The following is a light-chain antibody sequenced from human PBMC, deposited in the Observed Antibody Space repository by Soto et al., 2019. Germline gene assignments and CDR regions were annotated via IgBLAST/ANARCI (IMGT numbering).Light chain of an antibody. V-gene: IGKV3-11*01. CDR2: DAS. Sequence: EIVLTQSPDTLSLSPGGRDTLSCRASQSVGSSLAWYQQKPGQAPRLLIYDASNRPTGIPARFSGSGSGTDFTLTISSLEPEDFAVYFCQQRSRSLTFGGGTSVEIK. J-gene: IGKJ4*01. CDR3: QQRSRSLT. CDR1: QSVGSS.